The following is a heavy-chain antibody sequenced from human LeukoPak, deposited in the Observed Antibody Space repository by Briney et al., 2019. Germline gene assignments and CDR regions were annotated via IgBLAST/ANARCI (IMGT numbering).Heavy chain of an antibody. CDR3: ARDVPPMALRYFGDAFDI. Sequence: PSQTLSLTCTVSGGSISNGSYYWSWIRQPAGKGLEWFGRIYTSGSTNYNPSLKSRVTISVDTSKNQFSLKLSSVTAADTAVYYCARDVPPMALRYFGDAFDIWGQGTMVTVSS. V-gene: IGHV4-61*02. J-gene: IGHJ3*02. CDR2: IYTSGST. CDR1: GGSISNGSYY. D-gene: IGHD3-9*01.